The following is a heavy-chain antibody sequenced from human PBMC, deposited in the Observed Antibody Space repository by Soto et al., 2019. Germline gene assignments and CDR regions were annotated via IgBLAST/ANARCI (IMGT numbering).Heavy chain of an antibody. CDR2: ISSSSSTI. J-gene: IGHJ3*02. CDR1: GFSFGSYS. D-gene: IGHD3-16*01. Sequence: GGSLRLSCAASGFSFGSYSMNWFRQAPGKGLEWVSYISSSSSTIYYADSVKGRFTISRDNAKNSLYLQMNSLRDEDTAVYYCARDLVTPRLYYGPLDAFDIWGQGAMVTVSS. V-gene: IGHV3-48*02. CDR3: ARDLVTPRLYYGPLDAFDI.